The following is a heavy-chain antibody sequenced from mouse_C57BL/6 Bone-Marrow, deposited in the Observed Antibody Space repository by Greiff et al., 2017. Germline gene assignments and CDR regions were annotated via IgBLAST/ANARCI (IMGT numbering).Heavy chain of an antibody. V-gene: IGHV1-5*01. CDR2: IYPGNSDT. CDR3: TRFYYGSSYDAMDY. CDR1: GYTFTSYW. D-gene: IGHD1-1*01. J-gene: IGHJ4*01. Sequence: EVQLQQSGTVLARPGASVKMSCKTSGYTFTSYWMHWVKQRPGQGLEWIGAIYPGNSDTSYNQKFKGKAKLTAVTSASTAYMELSSLTNEDSAVYYCTRFYYGSSYDAMDYWGQGTSVTVSS.